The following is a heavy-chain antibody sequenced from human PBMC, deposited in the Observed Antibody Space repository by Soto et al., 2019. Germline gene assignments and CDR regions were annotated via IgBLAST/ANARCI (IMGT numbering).Heavy chain of an antibody. CDR1: GFIFSSFW. CDR3: ALLRVRYCSSTSCYYYMDV. Sequence: EVQLVESGGGLVQPGGSLRLSCGASGFIFSSFWMSWVRQAPGKGLEWVANINQYGSEKYYVDPVKGRFTISRDNAKNSLYLQMNSLRAEDTAVYYCALLRVRYCSSTSCYYYMDVWGTGTRVTVSS. V-gene: IGHV3-7*01. CDR2: INQYGSEK. D-gene: IGHD2-2*01. J-gene: IGHJ6*03.